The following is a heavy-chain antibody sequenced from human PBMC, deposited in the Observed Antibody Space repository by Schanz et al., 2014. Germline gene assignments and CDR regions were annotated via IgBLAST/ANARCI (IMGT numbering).Heavy chain of an antibody. CDR1: GFTFSNYG. Sequence: VQLVESGGGLVKPGGSLRLSCSASGFTFSNYGMSWVRQAPGRGLEWVSIIYTDGSTYYADSVRDRFTISRDNSKNMLYLQINNLRAEDTAVYYCARGTDTAMEHRPFDYWGQGTLVTGSS. CDR3: ARGTDTAMEHRPFDY. CDR2: IYTDGST. D-gene: IGHD5-18*01. J-gene: IGHJ4*02. V-gene: IGHV3-66*01.